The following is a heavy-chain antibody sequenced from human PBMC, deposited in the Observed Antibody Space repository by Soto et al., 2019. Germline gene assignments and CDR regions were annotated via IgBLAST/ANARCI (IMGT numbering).Heavy chain of an antibody. Sequence: QVQLVQSGAEVKKPGSSVKVSCKASGGTFSSYDISWVRQAPGQGREWMGGIIPIFGTANYAQKFQGRVTITADESTSTAYMELSSLRSEDTAVYYCARSGSGSDWLADYWGQGTLVTVSS. D-gene: IGHD1-26*01. CDR2: IIPIFGTA. CDR3: ARSGSGSDWLADY. CDR1: GGTFSSYD. J-gene: IGHJ4*02. V-gene: IGHV1-69*01.